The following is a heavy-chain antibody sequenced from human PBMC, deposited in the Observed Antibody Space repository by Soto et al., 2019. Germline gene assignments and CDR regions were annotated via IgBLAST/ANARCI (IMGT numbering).Heavy chain of an antibody. CDR1: GCTFSSYA. CDR3: ARDKTAMVRGVSIYYGMDV. V-gene: IGHV1-69*13. Sequence: SVKVSCKASGCTFSSYAISWVRQAPGQGLEWMGGIIPIFGTANYAQKFQGRVTITADESTSTAYMELSSLRSEDTAVYYCARDKTAMVRGVSIYYGMDVWGQETTVTV. CDR2: IIPIFGTA. D-gene: IGHD3-10*01. J-gene: IGHJ6*02.